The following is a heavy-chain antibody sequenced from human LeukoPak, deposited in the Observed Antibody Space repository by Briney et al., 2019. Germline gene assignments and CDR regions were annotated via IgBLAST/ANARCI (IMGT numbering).Heavy chain of an antibody. Sequence: GGSLRLSCAASGFTFSSYSMNWVRQAPGKGLEWVSSISSSSTYMYYADSVKGRFTISRDNSKNTLYLQMNSLRAEDTAVYYCARSQGYQLPFDYWGQGTLVTVSS. D-gene: IGHD2-2*01. J-gene: IGHJ4*02. V-gene: IGHV3-21*04. CDR3: ARSQGYQLPFDY. CDR1: GFTFSSYS. CDR2: ISSSSTYM.